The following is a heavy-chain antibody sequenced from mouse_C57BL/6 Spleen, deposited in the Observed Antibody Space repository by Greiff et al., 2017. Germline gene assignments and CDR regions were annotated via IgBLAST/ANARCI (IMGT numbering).Heavy chain of an antibody. J-gene: IGHJ4*01. Sequence: QVQLKESGAELVKPGASVKISCKASGYAFSSYWMNWVKQRPGKGLEWIGQIYPGDGDTNYNGKFKGKATLTADKSSRTAYMQLSSLTSEDSAVYFCATSYSNEAMDYWGQGTSVTVSS. CDR2: IYPGDGDT. D-gene: IGHD2-5*01. V-gene: IGHV1-80*01. CDR3: ATSYSNEAMDY. CDR1: GYAFSSYW.